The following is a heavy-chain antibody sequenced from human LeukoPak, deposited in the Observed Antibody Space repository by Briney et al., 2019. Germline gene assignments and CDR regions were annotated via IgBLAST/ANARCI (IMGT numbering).Heavy chain of an antibody. D-gene: IGHD5-24*01. Sequence: NPSETLSLTCAVYGGSFSGYYWTWIRQPPGKGLEWIGEINDSGSINYNPTLKSRVTISVDTSKNQFSLKLTSVTAADPAVYYCARGRRWWGQGTLVTVS. CDR3: ARGRRW. CDR2: INDSGSI. J-gene: IGHJ4*02. V-gene: IGHV4-34*01. CDR1: GGSFSGYY.